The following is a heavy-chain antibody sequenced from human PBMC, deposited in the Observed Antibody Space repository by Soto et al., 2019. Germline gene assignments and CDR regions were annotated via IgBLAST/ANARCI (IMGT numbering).Heavy chain of an antibody. Sequence: SETLSLTSTVSGGSISSSSYYWGWIRQPPGKGLEWIGSIYYSGSTYYNPSLKSRVTISVDTSKTQCSLKLNSVTAAKTAVYYCARHVVVAATVGAYFDYWGQGTLVTVSS. V-gene: IGHV4-39*01. J-gene: IGHJ4*02. D-gene: IGHD2-15*01. CDR1: GGSISSSSYY. CDR3: ARHVVVAATVGAYFDY. CDR2: IYYSGST.